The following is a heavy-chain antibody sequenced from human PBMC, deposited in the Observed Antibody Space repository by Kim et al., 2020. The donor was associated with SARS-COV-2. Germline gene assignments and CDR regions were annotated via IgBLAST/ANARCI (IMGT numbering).Heavy chain of an antibody. CDR3: TRGNPVPGGWYDAFDI. D-gene: IGHD6-19*01. Sequence: SVKNRFTSSRDDSKTTAYLQMNSLKTEDTAVYYCTRGNPVPGGWYDAFDIWGQGTMVTVSS. J-gene: IGHJ3*02. V-gene: IGHV3-73*01.